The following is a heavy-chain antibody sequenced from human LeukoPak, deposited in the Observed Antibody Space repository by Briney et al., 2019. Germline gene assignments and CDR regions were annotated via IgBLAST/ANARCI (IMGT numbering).Heavy chain of an antibody. Sequence: GGSLRLSCAASGFTFSSYGIHWVRQAPGKGLEWVAFIRYDGTNKYYADSVKGRFTISRDNSKNTVFLQLNRLRVEDTAVYYCARSGSYRYYYYYYMDVWGKGTTVTVSS. CDR3: ARSGSYRYYYYYYMDV. CDR1: GFTFSSYG. D-gene: IGHD3-10*01. V-gene: IGHV3-30*02. J-gene: IGHJ6*03. CDR2: IRYDGTNK.